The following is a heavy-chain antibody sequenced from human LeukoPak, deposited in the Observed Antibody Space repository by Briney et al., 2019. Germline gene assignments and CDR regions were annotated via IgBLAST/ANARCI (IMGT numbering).Heavy chain of an antibody. J-gene: IGHJ4*02. CDR2: IRSKTYGGTT. CDR3: TRSECTYYYDGSGYLIDY. Sequence: PGGSLRLSCTASGFTFGDYALTWVRQAPGKGLEWLGFIRSKTYGGTTELAASVEGRFTISRDDSKSIAYLQMNSLKTEDTAVYYCTRSECTYYYDGSGYLIDYWGQGTLVTVSS. D-gene: IGHD3-22*01. V-gene: IGHV3-49*04. CDR1: GFTFGDYA.